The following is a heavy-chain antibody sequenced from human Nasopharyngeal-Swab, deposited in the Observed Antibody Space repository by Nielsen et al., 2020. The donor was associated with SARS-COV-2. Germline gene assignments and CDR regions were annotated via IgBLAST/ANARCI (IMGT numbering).Heavy chain of an antibody. CDR2: ISAYNGNT. D-gene: IGHD2-2*01. CDR3: AREVFEVPAATYYYYYYYMDV. Sequence: WVRQAPGQGLEWMGWISAYNGNTNYAQKLQGRVPMTTDTSTSTAYMELRSMRSDDTAVYYCAREVFEVPAATYYYYYYYMDVWGKGTTVTVSS. V-gene: IGHV1-18*01. J-gene: IGHJ6*03.